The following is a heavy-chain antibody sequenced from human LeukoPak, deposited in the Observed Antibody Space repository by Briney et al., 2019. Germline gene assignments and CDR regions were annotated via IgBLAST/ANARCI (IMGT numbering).Heavy chain of an antibody. V-gene: IGHV4-34*01. Sequence: SETLSLTCAVYGGSFSGYYWSWLRQPPGKGLEWIGEINGGSTNYNPSLKSRVTISVDTSMYQFSLKLSSVTAADTAEYYCARGLWFGESRPYYYDYWGQGNLVTVST. CDR2: INGGST. CDR1: GGSFSGYY. D-gene: IGHD3-10*01. CDR3: ARGLWFGESRPYYYDY. J-gene: IGHJ4*02.